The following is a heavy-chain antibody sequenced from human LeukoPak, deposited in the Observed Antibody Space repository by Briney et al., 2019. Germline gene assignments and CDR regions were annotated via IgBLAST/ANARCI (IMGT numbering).Heavy chain of an antibody. Sequence: SETLSLTCNVSGGSISNYYWSWIRQPPGKGLEWIGYIYYSGSTNYNPSLKSRVTISVDTPKNRFSLKLSSVTAADTAVYYCARGRDSYDSSSFFDYWGQGTLVTVSS. CDR1: GGSISNYY. V-gene: IGHV4-59*01. D-gene: IGHD3-22*01. CDR2: IYYSGST. CDR3: ARGRDSYDSSSFFDY. J-gene: IGHJ4*02.